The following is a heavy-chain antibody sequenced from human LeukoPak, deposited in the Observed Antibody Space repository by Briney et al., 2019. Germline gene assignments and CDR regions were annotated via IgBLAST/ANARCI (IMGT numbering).Heavy chain of an antibody. CDR1: GFTFSSYS. CDR3: ARDRLHYGEYEKTFDY. V-gene: IGHV3-48*01. D-gene: IGHD4-17*01. J-gene: IGHJ4*02. CDR2: ISYSSSTI. Sequence: PGGSLRLSCAASGFTFSSYSMNWARQASGKGLEWVSYISYSSSTIYYADSVKGRFTISRDNAKNSLYLQMDSLRAEDTAVYYCARDRLHYGEYEKTFDYWGQGTLVTVSS.